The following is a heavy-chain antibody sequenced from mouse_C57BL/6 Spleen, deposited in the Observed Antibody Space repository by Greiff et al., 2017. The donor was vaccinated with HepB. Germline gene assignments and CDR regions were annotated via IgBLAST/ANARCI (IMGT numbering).Heavy chain of an antibody. CDR2: ISDGGSYT. D-gene: IGHD2-4*01. J-gene: IGHJ1*03. CDR1: GFTFSSYA. CDR3: ARGEDYDSHWYFDV. Sequence: EVMLVESGGGLVKPGGSLKLSCAASGFTFSSYAMSWVRQTPEKRLEWVATISDGGSYTYYPDNVKGRFTISRDNAKNNLYLQMSHLKSEDTAMYYCARGEDYDSHWYFDVWGTGTTVTVSS. V-gene: IGHV5-4*03.